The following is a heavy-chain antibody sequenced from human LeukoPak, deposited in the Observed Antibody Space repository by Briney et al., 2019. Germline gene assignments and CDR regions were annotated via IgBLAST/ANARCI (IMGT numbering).Heavy chain of an antibody. CDR1: GYSFTSYW. CDR2: IYPGDSDT. CDR3: GRLADQQLANYFDY. V-gene: IGHV5-51*01. Sequence: GESLKISCKGSGYSFTSYWIGWVRQMLGKGLEWMGIIYPGDSDTRYSPSFQGQVTISADKSISTAYLQWSSLKASDTAMYYCGRLADQQLANYFDYWGQGTLVTVSS. D-gene: IGHD6-6*01. J-gene: IGHJ4*02.